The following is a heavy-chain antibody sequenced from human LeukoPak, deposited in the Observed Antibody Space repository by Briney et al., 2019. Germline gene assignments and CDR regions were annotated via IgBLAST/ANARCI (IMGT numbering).Heavy chain of an antibody. J-gene: IGHJ4*02. CDR1: GGSISSGDYY. D-gene: IGHD4-17*01. CDR3: ARAGVTTVDY. CDR2: IYYSGST. V-gene: IGHV4-30-4*01. Sequence: SETLSLTCTVSGGSISSGDYYWSWIRQPPGKGLEWIGYIYYSGSTYYDPSLKSRVTISVDTSKNQFSLKLSSVTAADTAVYYCARAGVTTVDYWGQGSLVTVSS.